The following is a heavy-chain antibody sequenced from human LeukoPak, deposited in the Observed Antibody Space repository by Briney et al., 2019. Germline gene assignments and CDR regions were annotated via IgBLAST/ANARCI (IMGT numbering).Heavy chain of an antibody. J-gene: IGHJ5*02. V-gene: IGHV1-2*06. Sequence: ASVKVSCKASGYTFTGYYMHWVRQAPGQGLEWMARINPNSGGTNYAQKFQGRATMTRDTSISTAYMELSRLRSDDTAVYYCASLTYGSGSYYKLGWFDTWGQGTLVTVSS. CDR1: GYTFTGYY. D-gene: IGHD3-10*01. CDR3: ASLTYGSGSYYKLGWFDT. CDR2: INPNSGGT.